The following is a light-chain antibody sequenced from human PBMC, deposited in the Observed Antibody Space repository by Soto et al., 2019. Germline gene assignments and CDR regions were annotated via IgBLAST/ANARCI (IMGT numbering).Light chain of an antibody. V-gene: IGKV1-27*01. CDR1: QGISTY. Sequence: DIPMTQSPSSLSASVGDRVTITCRASQGISTYLVWYQQKPGTVPKLLIFAASTLQSGVPSRFSGSGSGTDFTLTISSLQPEDVATYYCHTYNVATWTFGQGTKVEIK. CDR2: AAS. J-gene: IGKJ1*01. CDR3: HTYNVATWT.